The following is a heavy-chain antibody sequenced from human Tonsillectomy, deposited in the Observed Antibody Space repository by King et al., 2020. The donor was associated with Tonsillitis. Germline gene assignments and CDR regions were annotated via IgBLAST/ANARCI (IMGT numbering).Heavy chain of an antibody. V-gene: IGHV1-69*04. CDR3: ARGLEDYYVSSGYPFELDY. D-gene: IGHD3-22*01. CDR1: GGTFSSYA. J-gene: IGHJ4*02. CDR2: IIPILGIA. Sequence: QLVQSGAEVKKPGSSVKVSCKASGGTFSSYAISWVRQAPGQGLEWMGRIIPILGIANYAQKFQGRVTITADKSTSTAYMELSSLRSEDTAVYYCARGLEDYYVSSGYPFELDYWGQGTLVTVSS.